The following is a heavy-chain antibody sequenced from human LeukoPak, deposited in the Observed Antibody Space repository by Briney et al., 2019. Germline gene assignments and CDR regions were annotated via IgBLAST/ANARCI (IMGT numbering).Heavy chain of an antibody. CDR3: ARTYSSSWPRDAFDI. Sequence: SETLSLTCTVSDGSISSSSYYWGWIRQPPGKGLEWIGSIYYSGSTYYNPSLKSRVTISVDTSKNQFSLKLSSVTAADTAVYYCARTYSSSWPRDAFDIWGQGTMVTVSS. D-gene: IGHD6-13*01. V-gene: IGHV4-39*01. CDR2: IYYSGST. J-gene: IGHJ3*02. CDR1: DGSISSSSYY.